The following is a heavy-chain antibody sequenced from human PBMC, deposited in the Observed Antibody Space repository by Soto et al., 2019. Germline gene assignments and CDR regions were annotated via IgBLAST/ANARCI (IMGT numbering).Heavy chain of an antibody. D-gene: IGHD2-15*01. CDR3: ARDSHPTVVVAATPWWFDP. Sequence: QVQLQESGPGLVKPSQTLSLTCTVSGGSISSGGYYWSWIRQHPGKGLEWIGYIYYSGSTYYNPSLKSRVTISVDTSKTQFSLKLSSVTAADTAVYYCARDSHPTVVVAATPWWFDPWGQGTLVTVSS. J-gene: IGHJ5*02. V-gene: IGHV4-31*03. CDR1: GGSISSGGYY. CDR2: IYYSGST.